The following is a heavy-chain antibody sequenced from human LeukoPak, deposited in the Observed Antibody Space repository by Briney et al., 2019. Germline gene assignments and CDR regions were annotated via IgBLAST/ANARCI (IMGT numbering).Heavy chain of an antibody. J-gene: IGHJ4*02. CDR3: ASGGVSDIVVVPAAGNYFDY. CDR1: GGTFSSYA. D-gene: IGHD2-2*01. Sequence: VASVKVSCKASGGTFSSYAISWVRQAPGQGLEWMGGIIPIFGTANYAQKFQGRVTVTADKSTSTAYMELSSLRSEDTAVYYRASGGVSDIVVVPAAGNYFDYWGQGTLVTVSS. V-gene: IGHV1-69*06. CDR2: IIPIFGTA.